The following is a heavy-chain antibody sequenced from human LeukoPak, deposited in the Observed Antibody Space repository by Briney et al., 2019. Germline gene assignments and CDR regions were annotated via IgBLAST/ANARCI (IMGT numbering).Heavy chain of an antibody. CDR2: IIPIFGTA. D-gene: IGHD2-2*01. V-gene: IGHV1-69*01. CDR1: GGTFSSYA. J-gene: IGHJ4*02. Sequence: ASVKVSCKASGGTFSSYAISWVRQAPGQGLEWMGGIIPIFGTANYAQKFQGRITITADESTSTAYMELRSLRSDDTAVYYCARHSTRNYFDYWGQGTLVTVSS. CDR3: ARHSTRNYFDY.